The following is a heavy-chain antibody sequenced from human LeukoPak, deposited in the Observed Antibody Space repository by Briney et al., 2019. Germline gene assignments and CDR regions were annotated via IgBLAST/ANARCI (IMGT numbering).Heavy chain of an antibody. Sequence: SETLSLTCTVSGVSISSSNSYWGWTRQPPGKGLEWIGSIYYSGNTYYNASLKSQVFISIDTSKNQFSLRLTSVTAADTAVYYCARQTGSGLFILPGGQGTLVTVSS. J-gene: IGHJ4*02. CDR2: IYYSGNT. V-gene: IGHV4-39*01. CDR3: ARQTGSGLFILP. CDR1: GVSISSSNSY. D-gene: IGHD3/OR15-3a*01.